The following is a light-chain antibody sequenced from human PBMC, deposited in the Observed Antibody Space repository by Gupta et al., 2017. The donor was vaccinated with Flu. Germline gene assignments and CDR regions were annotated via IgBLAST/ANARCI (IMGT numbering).Light chain of an antibody. V-gene: IGLV2-8*01. CDR3: NSYAGTNNLI. Sequence: QSALTQPPTASGSLGQSVTISCPGTSSDVGGYSYVSWYQPHPGKAHKLIIYDVSKRPAGVPIRFSGSRSGNTASLTVSGLQAEDEADYYCNSYAGTNNLIFGGGTKLTVL. CDR1: SSDVGGYSY. J-gene: IGLJ2*01. CDR2: DVS.